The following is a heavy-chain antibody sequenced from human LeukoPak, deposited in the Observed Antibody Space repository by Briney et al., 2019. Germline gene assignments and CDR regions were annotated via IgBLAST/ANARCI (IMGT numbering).Heavy chain of an antibody. CDR1: DGSISSYY. CDR3: ARGSSWFGELLEAFDI. J-gene: IGHJ3*02. Sequence: SETLSLTCTVSDGSISSYYWSWIRQPPGKGLEWIGYIYYSGSTNYNPSLKSRVTISVDTSKNQFSLKLSSVTAADTAVYYCARGSSWFGELLEAFDIWGQGTMVTVSS. V-gene: IGHV4-59*01. D-gene: IGHD3-10*01. CDR2: IYYSGST.